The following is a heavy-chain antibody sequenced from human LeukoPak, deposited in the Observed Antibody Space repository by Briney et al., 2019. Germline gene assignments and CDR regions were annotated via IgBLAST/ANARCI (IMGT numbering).Heavy chain of an antibody. V-gene: IGHV3-9*01. CDR2: ISWNSGSI. CDR1: GFTFDDYA. J-gene: IGHJ4*02. D-gene: IGHD3-10*01. CDR3: ARGNYYGQDY. Sequence: GGSLRLSCAASGFTFDDYAMHWVRQAPGKGLEWVSGISWNSGSIGYADSVKGRFTISRDNAKNSLYLQMNSLRAEDTAVYYCARGNYYGQDYWGQGTLVTVSS.